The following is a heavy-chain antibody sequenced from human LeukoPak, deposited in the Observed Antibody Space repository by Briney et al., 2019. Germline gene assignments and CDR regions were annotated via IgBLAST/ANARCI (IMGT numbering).Heavy chain of an antibody. CDR2: INQSGGT. V-gene: IGHV4-38-2*01. D-gene: IGHD3-9*01. Sequence: SETLSLTCAVSGHSISRDYSWGWIRQPPGKGLEWIGSINQSGGTYYNQSPKSRVTISRDTSKNQFSLNLNDVTAADTAVYYCARVGWRYFDWLAPWGQGTLVTVSS. CDR1: GHSISRDYS. J-gene: IGHJ5*02. CDR3: ARVGWRYFDWLAP.